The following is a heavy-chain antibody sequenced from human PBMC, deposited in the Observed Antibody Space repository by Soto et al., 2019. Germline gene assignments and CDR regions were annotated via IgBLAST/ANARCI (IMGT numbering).Heavy chain of an antibody. J-gene: IGHJ5*02. CDR3: ARTANWLDP. V-gene: IGHV4-39*01. CDR1: GGSISSGSYH. Sequence: SETLSLTCTVSGGSISSGSYHWGWIRQAPGKGLEWIGNTHYSGSAYYNPSLKSRVTISVDTSNSQVSLGLSSVTAADTAIYYCARTANWLDPWGQGTLVTVSS. CDR2: THYSGSA.